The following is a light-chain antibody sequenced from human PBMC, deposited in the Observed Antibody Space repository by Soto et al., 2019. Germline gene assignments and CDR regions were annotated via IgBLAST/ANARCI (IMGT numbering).Light chain of an antibody. Sequence: EIVLTQSPATLSLSPGERATLSFRASHNVGSSLAWYQQKPGQAPRLLIYDVSNRATGTPARFSGSGSGAHFTLSISSLEPEDFVVYYCQQRSNWPLTFGGGTKVDI. CDR2: DVS. CDR1: HNVGSS. V-gene: IGKV3-11*01. J-gene: IGKJ4*01. CDR3: QQRSNWPLT.